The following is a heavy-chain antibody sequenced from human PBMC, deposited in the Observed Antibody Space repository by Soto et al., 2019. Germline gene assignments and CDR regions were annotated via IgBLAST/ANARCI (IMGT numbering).Heavy chain of an antibody. CDR1: GSAITTYY. J-gene: IGHJ5*02. Sequence: PSETLSLTCSVSGSAITTYYWRWLRQSPGKGLEWIGHIYDTGSTTYNPSLKIRVTISVDTSNKQFSLRLSAVTAADTAVYYCARCPIDHNWFDPWGQGTLVTVS. CDR2: IYDTGST. V-gene: IGHV4-59*01. D-gene: IGHD3-9*01. CDR3: ARCPIDHNWFDP.